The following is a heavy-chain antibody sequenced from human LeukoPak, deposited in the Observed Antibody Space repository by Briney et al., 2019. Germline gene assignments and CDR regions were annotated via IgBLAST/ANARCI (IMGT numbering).Heavy chain of an antibody. V-gene: IGHV3-23*01. CDR2: ISGSGGST. J-gene: IGHJ4*02. CDR3: AKVVGNYDILTGYHIDY. Sequence: GGSLRLSCAAPGFTFSSYAMSWVRQAPGKGLEWVSAISGSGGSTYYADSVNGRFTISRDNSKNTLYLQMDSLRAEDTAVYYCAKVVGNYDILTGYHIDYWGQGTLVTVSS. D-gene: IGHD3-9*01. CDR1: GFTFSSYA.